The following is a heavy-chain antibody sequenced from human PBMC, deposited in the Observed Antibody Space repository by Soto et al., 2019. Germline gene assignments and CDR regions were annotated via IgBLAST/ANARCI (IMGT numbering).Heavy chain of an antibody. J-gene: IGHJ3*02. D-gene: IGHD1-1*01. CDR3: ARGFPICGTTCSDVFDM. CDR2: INNDGTTT. V-gene: IGHV3-74*01. CDR1: GLTFRSYS. Sequence: EVQLVESGGGLVQPGGSLRLSCAASGLTFRSYSMHWVRQAPGKGLVWVSRINNDGTTTNYADSVEGRFSISRDNAENTLYLQMNSLRAEDTAVYYCARGFPICGTTCSDVFDMWGKGTMVTVSS.